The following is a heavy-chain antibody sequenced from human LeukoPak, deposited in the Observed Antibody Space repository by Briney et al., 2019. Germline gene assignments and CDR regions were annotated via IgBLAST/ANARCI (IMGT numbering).Heavy chain of an antibody. Sequence: KSSETLSLTCTVSGGSISSSSYYWGWIRQPPGKGLEWIGSIYYSGSTYYNPSLKSRVTISVDTSKNQFSLKLSSVTAADTAVYYCARGREYSYGLGNWFDPWGQGTLVTVSS. CDR2: IYYSGST. J-gene: IGHJ5*02. CDR3: ARGREYSYGLGNWFDP. CDR1: GGSISSSSYY. V-gene: IGHV4-39*07. D-gene: IGHD5-18*01.